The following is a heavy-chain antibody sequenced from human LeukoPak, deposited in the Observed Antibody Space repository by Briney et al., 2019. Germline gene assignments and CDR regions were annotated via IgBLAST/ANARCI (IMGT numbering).Heavy chain of an antibody. CDR2: ISGSGGST. CDR3: VREGLYYGSGSYYNH. CDR1: GFTFSSYA. J-gene: IGHJ5*02. V-gene: IGHV3-23*01. D-gene: IGHD3-10*01. Sequence: RGSLRLSCAASGFTFSSYAMSWVRQAPGKGLEWVSAISGSGGSTYYADSVTGRFTISRDNSKNTLYLQLNSLRAEDTAVYYCVREGLYYGSGSYYNHWGQGTLVTVSS.